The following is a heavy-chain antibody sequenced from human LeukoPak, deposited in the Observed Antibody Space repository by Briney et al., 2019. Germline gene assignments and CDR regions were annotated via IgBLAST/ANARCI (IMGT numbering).Heavy chain of an antibody. D-gene: IGHD6-19*01. Sequence: SLRLSCAASGFTLYDYAMHWVRQAPGKGLEGVSGISWNSGSIGYEDSVKGRFTISRDNAKNSLYLQMNSLRAEDTALYYCAKDRGAVAGIDYDYWGQGTLVTVSS. CDR3: AKDRGAVAGIDYDY. J-gene: IGHJ4*02. V-gene: IGHV3-9*01. CDR2: ISWNSGSI. CDR1: GFTLYDYA.